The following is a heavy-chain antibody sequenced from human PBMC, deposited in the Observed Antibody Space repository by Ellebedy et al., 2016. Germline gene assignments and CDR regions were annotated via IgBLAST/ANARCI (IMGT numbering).Heavy chain of an antibody. J-gene: IGHJ4*02. CDR2: ITGSDASV. CDR1: GFTFSSYW. Sequence: GGSLRLSCAASGFTFSSYWMSWVRQAPGKGLECISCITGSDASVYYADSVKGRFTISRDDAKNSLHLQMDNLRAEDTAVYYCVAQWGATTGRVQGDYWGQGTLVTVSS. CDR3: VAQWGATTGRVQGDY. V-gene: IGHV3-48*04. D-gene: IGHD1-1*01.